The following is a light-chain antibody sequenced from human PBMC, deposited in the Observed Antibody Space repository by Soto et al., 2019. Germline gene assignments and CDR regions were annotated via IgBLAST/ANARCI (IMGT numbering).Light chain of an antibody. CDR3: QQYDRYSYT. Sequence: DLQLTQSPSTLSASVGDRVTITCRASQSISNWLAWYQQKPGKAPKLLISGASSLESGVPSRFSGSGSGTEFTLTISSLQPDDFATYYCQQYDRYSYTFGQGTKLEIK. CDR1: QSISNW. V-gene: IGKV1-5*01. CDR2: GAS. J-gene: IGKJ2*01.